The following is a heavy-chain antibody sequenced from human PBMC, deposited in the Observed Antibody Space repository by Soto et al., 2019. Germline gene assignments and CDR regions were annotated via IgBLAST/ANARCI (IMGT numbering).Heavy chain of an antibody. Sequence: PVGSLRLSCAASGFTFSSYSMNWVRQAPGKGLEWVSYISSSSSTIYYADSVKGRFTISRDNAKNSLYLQMNSLRDEDTAVYYCARDLGPTIFGVLTHGWYFDLWGRGTLVTVSS. J-gene: IGHJ2*01. CDR1: GFTFSSYS. D-gene: IGHD3-3*01. CDR3: ARDLGPTIFGVLTHGWYFDL. V-gene: IGHV3-48*02. CDR2: ISSSSSTI.